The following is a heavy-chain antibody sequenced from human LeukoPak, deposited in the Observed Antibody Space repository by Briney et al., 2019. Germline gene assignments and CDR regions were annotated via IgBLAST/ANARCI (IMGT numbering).Heavy chain of an antibody. Sequence: PGGSLRLSCAASGFTFSSYGMHWVRQAPGKGLEWVAVISYDGSNKYYADSVKGRFTISRDNSKNTLYLQMNSLRAEDTAVYYCAKEVENGYCSGGRCYDWFDPWGQGTLVTVSS. CDR3: AKEVENGYCSGGRCYDWFDP. V-gene: IGHV3-30*18. J-gene: IGHJ5*02. D-gene: IGHD2-15*01. CDR1: GFTFSSYG. CDR2: ISYDGSNK.